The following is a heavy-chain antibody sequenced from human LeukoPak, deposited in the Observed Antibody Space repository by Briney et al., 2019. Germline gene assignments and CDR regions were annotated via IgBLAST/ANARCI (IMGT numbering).Heavy chain of an antibody. J-gene: IGHJ5*02. Sequence: SETLSLTCTVAGGSISSYYWSWIRQPPGKGLEWIGYIYYSGSTNYNPSLKSRVTISVDTSKNQFSLKLSSVTAADTAVYYCARWGYSYGYETWLDPWGQGTLVTVSS. V-gene: IGHV4-59*01. CDR1: GGSISSYY. CDR2: IYYSGST. D-gene: IGHD5-18*01. CDR3: ARWGYSYGYETWLDP.